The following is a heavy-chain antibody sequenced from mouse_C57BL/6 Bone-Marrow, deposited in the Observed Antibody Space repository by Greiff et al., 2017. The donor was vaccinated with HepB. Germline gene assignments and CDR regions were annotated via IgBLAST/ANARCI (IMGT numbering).Heavy chain of an antibody. D-gene: IGHD3-3*01. V-gene: IGHV1-85*01. CDR1: GYTFTSYD. CDR3: ARHEWGLPFDY. Sequence: VKLMESGPELVKPGASVKLSCKASGYTFTSYDINWVKQRPGQGLEWIGWIYPRDGSTKYNEKFKDKATLTADKSSSTVYMELSRLTSEDSAVYFCARHEWGLPFDYWGQGTTLTVSS. J-gene: IGHJ2*01. CDR2: IYPRDGST.